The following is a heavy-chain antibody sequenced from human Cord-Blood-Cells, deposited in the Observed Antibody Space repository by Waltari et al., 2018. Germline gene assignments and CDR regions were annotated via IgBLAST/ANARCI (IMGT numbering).Heavy chain of an antibody. CDR3: VRGYCTNGVCYFDY. V-gene: IGHV3-21*01. CDR2: ISSSSSYI. J-gene: IGHJ4*02. D-gene: IGHD2-8*01. CDR1: GFTYSSYS. Sequence: EVQLVESGGGLVKPGGSLRLSCAASGFTYSSYSMNWVRQAPGKGLEWVSSISSSSSYIYYADSVKGRFTISRDNAKNSLYLQMNSLRAEDTAVYYCVRGYCTNGVCYFDYWGQGTLVTVSS.